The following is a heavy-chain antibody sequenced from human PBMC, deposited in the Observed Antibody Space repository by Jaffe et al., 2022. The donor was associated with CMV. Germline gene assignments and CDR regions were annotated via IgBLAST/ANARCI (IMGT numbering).Heavy chain of an antibody. CDR1: GGSISSNSYF. D-gene: IGHD4-17*01. Sequence: QLQLQESGPGLVKPSETLSLTCTVSGGSISSNSYFWGWIRQPPGKGLEWVGSFFYSERTYYNPSLKSRVSISVDSSKNQFSLKLSSVTAADTAVYYCARDYGGNFGDYFYYMDVWGKGTTVTVSS. CDR3: ARDYGGNFGDYFYYMDV. J-gene: IGHJ6*03. V-gene: IGHV4-39*01. CDR2: FFYSERT.